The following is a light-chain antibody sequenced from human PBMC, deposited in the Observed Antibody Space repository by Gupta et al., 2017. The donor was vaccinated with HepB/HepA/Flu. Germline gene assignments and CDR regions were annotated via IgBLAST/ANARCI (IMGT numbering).Light chain of an antibody. J-gene: IGLJ1*01. Sequence: QSALTQPPSASGSPGQSVTISCTGSGSDVGAYNGVSWYQQHPGKAPKLMIYEVNKRPSGVPDRFSGSKSGNTASLTASGLQAEDEADDYCTSYAGTDIFYVFGTGTTVTVL. CDR1: GSDVGAYNG. CDR3: TSYAGTDIFYV. CDR2: EVN. V-gene: IGLV2-8*01.